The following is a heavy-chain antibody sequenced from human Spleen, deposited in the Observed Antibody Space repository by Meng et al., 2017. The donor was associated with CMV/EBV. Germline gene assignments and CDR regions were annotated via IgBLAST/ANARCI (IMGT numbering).Heavy chain of an antibody. CDR3: AKDRAIHSSSYYFDY. CDR2: IGVSVGAT. V-gene: IGHV3-23*01. Sequence: GESLKISCAASGFSFSSYAMSWVRQAPGEGLEWVSAIGVSVGATYYADSVKGRFTISRDNSKNTLYLQMNSLRAEDTAVYYCAKDRAIHSSSYYFDYWGQGTLVTVSS. D-gene: IGHD6-6*01. CDR1: GFSFSSYA. J-gene: IGHJ4*02.